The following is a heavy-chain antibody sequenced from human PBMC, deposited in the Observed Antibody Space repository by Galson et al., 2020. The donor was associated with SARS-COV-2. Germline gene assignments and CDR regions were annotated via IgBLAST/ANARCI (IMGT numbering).Heavy chain of an antibody. CDR1: GFTFSSYA. Sequence: GGSLRLSCAASGFTFSSYAMHWVSQAPGKGLEWVAVISYDGSNKYYADYVKGRFTISRDNSKNTLYLQMNSLRAEDTAVYYCARDSQYYEFWSGYLRGSHPAYYYCYYVDVWGKGTTVTVSS. J-gene: IGHJ6*03. D-gene: IGHD3-3*01. CDR2: ISYDGSNK. CDR3: ARDSQYYEFWSGYLRGSHPAYYYCYYVDV. V-gene: IGHV3-30*04.